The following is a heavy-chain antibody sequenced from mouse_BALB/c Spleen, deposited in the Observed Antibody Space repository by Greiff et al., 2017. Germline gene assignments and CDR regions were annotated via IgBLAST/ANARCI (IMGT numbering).Heavy chain of an antibody. CDR1: GYSFTSYW. V-gene: IGHV1-5*01. Sequence: VQLQQSGTVLARPGASVKMSCKASGYSFTSYWMHWVKQRPGQGLEWIGAIYPGNSDTSYNQKFKGKAKLTAVTSASTAYMQLSSLTSEDSAVYFCARNPPNSYAMDYWGQGTSVTVSS. J-gene: IGHJ4*01. CDR2: IYPGNSDT. CDR3: ARNPPNSYAMDY.